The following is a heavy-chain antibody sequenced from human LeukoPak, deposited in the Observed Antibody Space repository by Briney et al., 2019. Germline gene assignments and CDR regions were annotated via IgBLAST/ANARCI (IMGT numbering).Heavy chain of an antibody. CDR3: ARIKADSSGWYEIDY. D-gene: IGHD6-19*01. CDR1: GGCINSYY. CDR2: ISYSGST. J-gene: IGHJ4*02. Sequence: PSETLSLTCSVSGGCINSYYWTWIRQPPGKGLERIRYISYSGSTNYNPSLKSRVTISIDTSKNQFSLKLSSVTAADTAIYYCARIKADSSGWYEIDYWGQGTLVTVSS. V-gene: IGHV4-59*01.